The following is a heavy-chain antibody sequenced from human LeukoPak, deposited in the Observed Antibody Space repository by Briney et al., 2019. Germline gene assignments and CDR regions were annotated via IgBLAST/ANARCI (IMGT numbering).Heavy chain of an antibody. J-gene: IGHJ5*02. D-gene: IGHD4-17*01. CDR3: ARLSSHYGDYKVDP. Sequence: WASVKVSCKASGYPFNNYDINWVRQATGQGLEWMGWMNPHSGKTGYAQNFQGRVTMTRDISISTAYMELSSLRSEDTAVYYCARLSSHYGDYKVDPWGQGTLVTVSS. CDR1: GYPFNNYD. CDR2: MNPHSGKT. V-gene: IGHV1-8*01.